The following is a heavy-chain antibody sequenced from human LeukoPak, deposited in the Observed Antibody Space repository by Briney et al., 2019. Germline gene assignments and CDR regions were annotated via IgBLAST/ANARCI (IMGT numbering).Heavy chain of an antibody. CDR1: GGTFSSYA. J-gene: IGHJ6*03. CDR3: GGVAMPKLNYYYYYYMDV. CDR2: IIPIFGTA. V-gene: IGHV1-69*06. Sequence: GASVKVSCKASGGTFSSYAISWVRQAPGQGLEWMGGIIPIFGTANYAQKFQGRVTITADKSTSTAYMELSSLRSEDTAGYYCGGVAMPKLNYYYYYYMDVWGKGTTVTVSS. D-gene: IGHD3-3*01.